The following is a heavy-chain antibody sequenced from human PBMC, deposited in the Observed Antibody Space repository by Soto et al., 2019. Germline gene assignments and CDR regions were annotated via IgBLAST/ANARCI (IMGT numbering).Heavy chain of an antibody. CDR1: GDSVSSNSAA. J-gene: IGHJ6*02. V-gene: IGHV6-1*01. CDR3: ARAAPVYCSGGSCYSVYYYGMAV. D-gene: IGHD2-15*01. Sequence: SQTLSLTCAISGDSVSSNSAAWNWIRQSPSRGLEWLGRTYYRSKWYNDYAVSVKSRITINPDTSKNQFSLQLNSVTPEDTAVYYCARAAPVYCSGGSCYSVYYYGMAVWGQGTTVTVSS. CDR2: TYYRSKWYN.